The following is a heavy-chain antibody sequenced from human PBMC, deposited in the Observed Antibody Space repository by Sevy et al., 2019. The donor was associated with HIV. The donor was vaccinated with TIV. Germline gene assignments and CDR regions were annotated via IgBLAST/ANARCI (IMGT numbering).Heavy chain of an antibody. CDR3: ARDGSDFWSGYYTDTYYGMDV. CDR2: IWYDGSNK. V-gene: IGHV3-33*01. CDR1: GFTFSSYG. Sequence: GGSLRLSCAASGFTFSSYGMHWVRQAPGKWLEWVAVIWYDGSNKYYADSVKGRFTISRDNSKNTLYLQMNSLRAEDTAVYYCARDGSDFWSGYYTDTYYGMDVWGQGTTVTVSS. D-gene: IGHD3-3*01. J-gene: IGHJ6*02.